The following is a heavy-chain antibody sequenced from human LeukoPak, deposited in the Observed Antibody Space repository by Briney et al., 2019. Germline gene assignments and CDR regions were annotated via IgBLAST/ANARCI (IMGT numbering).Heavy chain of an antibody. V-gene: IGHV5-51*01. J-gene: IGHJ4*02. Sequence: GESLKISCKASGYSITNYWIAWVRQMPGKGLEWMGIIYPGDSDTRYSPSFQGQVTISADKSISTAYLQWSSLKASDTAMYYCARRYCSSTSCYPFDYWGQGTLVTVSS. CDR3: ARRYCSSTSCYPFDY. CDR1: GYSITNYW. CDR2: IYPGDSDT. D-gene: IGHD2-2*01.